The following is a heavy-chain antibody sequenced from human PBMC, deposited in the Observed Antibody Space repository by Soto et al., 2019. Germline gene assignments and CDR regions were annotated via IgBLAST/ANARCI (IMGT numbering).Heavy chain of an antibody. Sequence: GGSLRLSCAASGFIFSSYWMHWVRQAPGKGLVWVSRIKSDGSSTTYADSVKGRFTISRDNARNTLYLQMNSLRAEDTAVYYGVRAYMSRRRVSNWLVPLGPEPLHATSS. J-gene: IGHJ5*02. V-gene: IGHV3-74*01. D-gene: IGHD2-2*02. CDR3: VRAYMSRRRVSNWLVP. CDR1: GFIFSSYW. CDR2: IKSDGSST.